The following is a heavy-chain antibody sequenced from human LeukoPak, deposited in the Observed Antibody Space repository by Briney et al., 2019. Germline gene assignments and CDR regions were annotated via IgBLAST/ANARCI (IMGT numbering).Heavy chain of an antibody. CDR1: GGSISSHY. CDR2: IYYSGST. CDR3: ARDRIAAAGQYYYYYMDV. J-gene: IGHJ6*03. D-gene: IGHD6-13*01. V-gene: IGHV4-59*11. Sequence: SETLSLTCTVSGGSISSHYWSWIRQPPGKGLEWIGYIYYSGSTIYNPSLQSRVTISVDTSKNQFSLKLSSVTAADTAVYYCARDRIAAAGQYYYYYMDVWGKGTTVTVSS.